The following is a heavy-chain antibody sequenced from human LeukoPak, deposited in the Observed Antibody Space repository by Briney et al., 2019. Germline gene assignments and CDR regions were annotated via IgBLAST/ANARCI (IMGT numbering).Heavy chain of an antibody. CDR1: GYTFTGYH. V-gene: IGHV1-2*02. CDR2: INPNSGGT. J-gene: IGHJ5*02. CDR3: AREISNSMVRGVILSFSWFDP. D-gene: IGHD3-10*01. Sequence: ASVKVSCKASGYTFTGYHMHWVRQAPGQGLEWMGWINPNSGGTNYAQKFQGRVTMTRDTSISTAYMELSRLRSDDTAVYYCAREISNSMVRGVILSFSWFDPWGQGTLVTVSS.